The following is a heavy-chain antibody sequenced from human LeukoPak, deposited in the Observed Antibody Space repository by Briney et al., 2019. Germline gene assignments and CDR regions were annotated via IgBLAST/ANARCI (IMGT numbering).Heavy chain of an antibody. J-gene: IGHJ3*02. CDR1: GFTFSSYA. V-gene: IGHV3-23*01. CDR3: ARLLSNPWSRAAASSPEDAFDI. Sequence: GGSLRLSCAASGFTFSSYAMSWVRQAPGKGLEWVSAISGSGGSTYYADSVKGRFTISRDNAKNSLYLQMNSLRAEDTAVYYCARLLSNPWSRAAASSPEDAFDIWGQGTMVTVSS. D-gene: IGHD6-13*01. CDR2: ISGSGGST.